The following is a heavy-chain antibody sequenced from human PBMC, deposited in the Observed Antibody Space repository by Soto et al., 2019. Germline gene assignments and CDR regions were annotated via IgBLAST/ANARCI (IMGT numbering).Heavy chain of an antibody. Sequence: PGGSLSLSYAASGFTFSSYSMNWVRQAPGKGLEWVSSISSSSYIYYADSVKGRFTISRDNAKNSLYLQMNSLRAEDTAVYYCARRPAGYCSGGSCYPWFDPWGQGTLVTVSS. J-gene: IGHJ5*02. D-gene: IGHD2-15*01. V-gene: IGHV3-21*01. CDR3: ARRPAGYCSGGSCYPWFDP. CDR1: GFTFSSYS. CDR2: ISSSSYI.